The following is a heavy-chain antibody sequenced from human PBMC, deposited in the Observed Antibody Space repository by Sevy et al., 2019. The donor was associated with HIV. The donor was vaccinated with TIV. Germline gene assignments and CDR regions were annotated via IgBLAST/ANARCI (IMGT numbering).Heavy chain of an antibody. J-gene: IGHJ4*02. D-gene: IGHD2-2*01. CDR2: INEGGSAK. CDR1: GFTFSSYA. Sequence: GGSLRLSCAASGFTFSSYAMSWVRQAPGKGLEWVANINEGGSAKNYVDSVKGRFTISRDNAKKSLYLQMNSLRGEDTAVYYCARVLRGGSNQPWGQGTRVTVSS. V-gene: IGHV3-7*01. CDR3: ARVLRGGSNQP.